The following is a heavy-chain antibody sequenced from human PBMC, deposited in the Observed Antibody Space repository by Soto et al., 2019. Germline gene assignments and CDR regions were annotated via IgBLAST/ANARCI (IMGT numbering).Heavy chain of an antibody. CDR1: GFTFSSYD. J-gene: IGHJ6*02. D-gene: IGHD6-6*01. CDR2: IGTSGDT. Sequence: GPLRLSCSASGFTFSSYDMHGVRQATGKGLEWVSAIGTSGDTCYPGSVKGLFTISRENAKNSLYLQMNSLRARDTAVYYCARYLYSSSPPDYCYSGMDFLGQGTTVT. CDR3: ARYLYSSSPPDYCYSGMDF. V-gene: IGHV3-13*01.